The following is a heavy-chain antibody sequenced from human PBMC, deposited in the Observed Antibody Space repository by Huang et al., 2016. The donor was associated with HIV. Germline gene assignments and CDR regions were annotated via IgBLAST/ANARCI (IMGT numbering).Heavy chain of an antibody. V-gene: IGHV3-74*02. J-gene: IGHJ4*01. CDR2: MGCEGSST. Sequence: EVELAESGGGSVRPGQSLRLSCVGFGFIFSDYWLHWVREIPGKGLMGAARMGCEGSSTSSADSVKGRFTIYRANAKNTVYLQMGSLRVDDAALYSYVRAKVKGYDFWTGYRYWGQGVQVTVSS. CDR3: VRAKVKGYDFWTGYRY. D-gene: IGHD3-3*01. CDR1: GFIFSDYW.